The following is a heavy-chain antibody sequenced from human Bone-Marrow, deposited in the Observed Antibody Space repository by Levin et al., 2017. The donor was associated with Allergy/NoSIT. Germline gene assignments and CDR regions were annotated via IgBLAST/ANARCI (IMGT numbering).Heavy chain of an antibody. CDR2: ISYDGSNR. J-gene: IGHJ6*03. Sequence: PGGSLRLSCAASGFTFSNYGIHWVRQAPGKGLEWVAFISYDGSNRFFADSVKGRFTISRDNSKNTLYLQMNSLRAEDTAVYYCAKDLSCSGGNCYGLPRMDVWGKGTTVTVSS. CDR3: AKDLSCSGGNCYGLPRMDV. CDR1: GFTFSNYG. D-gene: IGHD2-15*01. V-gene: IGHV3-30*18.